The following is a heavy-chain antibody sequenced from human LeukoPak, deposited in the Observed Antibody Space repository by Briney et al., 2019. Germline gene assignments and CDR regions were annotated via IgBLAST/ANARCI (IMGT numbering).Heavy chain of an antibody. CDR3: ARASELLWFGDYYYSMDV. J-gene: IGHJ6*02. Sequence: GASVKVSCKASGGTFSSYAISWVRQAPGQGLEWMGGIIPIFGTANYAQKFQGRVTITADESTSTAYMELSSLRSEDTAVYYCARASELLWFGDYYYSMDVWGQGTTVTVSS. CDR2: IIPIFGTA. D-gene: IGHD3-10*01. V-gene: IGHV1-69*13. CDR1: GGTFSSYA.